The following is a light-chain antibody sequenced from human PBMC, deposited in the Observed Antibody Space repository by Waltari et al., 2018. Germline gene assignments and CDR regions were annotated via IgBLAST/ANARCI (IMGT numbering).Light chain of an antibody. V-gene: IGKV3D-15*01. J-gene: IGKJ1*01. CDR1: QSAKTS. CDR3: QQYNIWPWT. CDR2: RAS. Sequence: EVVMTQSPATLSVSPGERVSLSCRPSQSAKTSLAWYQQTPGQAPRLLIYRASTRAAGVPDRFSGSGSGTEFTLTISSLQSEDSAIYYCQQYNIWPWTFGPGTNVDIK.